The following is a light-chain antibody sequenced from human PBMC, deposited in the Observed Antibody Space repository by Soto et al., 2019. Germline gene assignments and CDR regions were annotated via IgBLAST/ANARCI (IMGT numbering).Light chain of an antibody. CDR2: KAS. CDR3: QQYNSYPLT. V-gene: IGKV1-5*03. CDR1: QSISSW. J-gene: IGKJ4*01. Sequence: DIQMTQSPSTLSASVGDRVTITCRASQSISSWLARYQQKPGKAPNLLIYKASSLESGVPSRFSGSGSGTEFTLTISSLQPDDFATYYCQQYNSYPLTFGGGIKVEMK.